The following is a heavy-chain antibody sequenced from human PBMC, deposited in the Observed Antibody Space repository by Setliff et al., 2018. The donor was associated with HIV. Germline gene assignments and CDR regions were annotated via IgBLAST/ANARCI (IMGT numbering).Heavy chain of an antibody. CDR3: ARDRGYRSAWSYYGMDV. J-gene: IGHJ6*02. V-gene: IGHV3-30-3*01. CDR2: ISYDGTNK. D-gene: IGHD6-19*01. Sequence: GGSLRLSCAASELTLSTHAIHWVRQAPGKGLEWVAVISYDGTNKYYGDSVKGRFTISRDNSKKTLYLQMNSLSGDDTAVYYCARDRGYRSAWSYYGMDVWGQGTTVTVSS. CDR1: ELTLSTHA.